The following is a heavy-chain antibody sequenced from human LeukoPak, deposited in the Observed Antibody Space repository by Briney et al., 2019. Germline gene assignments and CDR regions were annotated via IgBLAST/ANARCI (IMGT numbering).Heavy chain of an antibody. V-gene: IGHV3-30*02. CDR2: IGHEGSNK. CDR1: GFTFSSSA. J-gene: IGHJ4*02. D-gene: IGHD1-1*01. CDR3: VKDGHWTFDY. Sequence: GGSLRLSCAASGFTFSSSAMHWVRQAPGKGLAWVAFIGHEGSNKYYADSVKGRFTISRDDSKSTLYLQMNSLRAEDTAVYYCVKDGHWTFDYWGQGTLVTVSS.